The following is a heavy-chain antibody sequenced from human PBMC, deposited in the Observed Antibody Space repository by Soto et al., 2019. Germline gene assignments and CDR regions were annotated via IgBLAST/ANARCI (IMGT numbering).Heavy chain of an antibody. Sequence: LRLSCAASGFSLSDNAMDWVRQAPGKGLEWISYIALTSSTIYYADSVKGRFTISRDNAQNSVFLQMNSLRDDDTAVYFCARDLKGDPYYAMDLWGQGTTVTVSS. CDR2: IALTSSTI. J-gene: IGHJ6*02. V-gene: IGHV3-48*02. CDR1: GFSLSDNA. D-gene: IGHD3-16*01. CDR3: ARDLKGDPYYAMDL.